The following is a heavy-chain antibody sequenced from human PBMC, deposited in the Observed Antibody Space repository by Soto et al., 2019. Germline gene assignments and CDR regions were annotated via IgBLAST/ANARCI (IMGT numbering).Heavy chain of an antibody. Sequence: GESLKISCRTSGYSFPTYWIAWVRQRPGKGLEWMGAVYPGDSDTKYSPSFQGHVTISADRSIGTAFLQWSSLNASDTAMYYCARGLNWNYIMNWLDNWGQGTLVTVSS. CDR3: ARGLNWNYIMNWLDN. CDR1: GYSFPTYW. D-gene: IGHD3-16*01. V-gene: IGHV5-51*01. CDR2: VYPGDSDT. J-gene: IGHJ5*02.